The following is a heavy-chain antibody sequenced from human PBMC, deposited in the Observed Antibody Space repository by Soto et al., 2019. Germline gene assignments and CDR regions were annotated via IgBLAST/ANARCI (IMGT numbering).Heavy chain of an antibody. V-gene: IGHV3-30*18. J-gene: IGHJ4*02. CDR2: ISYDGSNK. CDR3: AKEQAGDGYNRYLFDY. D-gene: IGHD5-12*01. CDR1: GFTFSSYG. Sequence: PGGSLRLSCAASGFTFSSYGMHWVRQAPGKGLEWVAVISYDGSNKYYADSVKGRFTISRDNSKNTLYLQMNSLRAEDTAVYYCAKEQAGDGYNRYLFDYWGQGTLVTVSS.